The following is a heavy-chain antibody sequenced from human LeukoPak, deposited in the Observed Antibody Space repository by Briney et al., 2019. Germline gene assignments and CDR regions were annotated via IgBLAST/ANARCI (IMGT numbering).Heavy chain of an antibody. Sequence: GGSLRLSCAASGFTFSSYSMNWVRQAPEKGLEWVSYISSSSSTIYYADSVKGRFTISRDNAKNSLYLQMNSLRAEDTAVYYCARGAYSSGWAYFDHWGQGTLVTVSS. D-gene: IGHD6-19*01. J-gene: IGHJ4*02. CDR1: GFTFSSYS. CDR3: ARGAYSSGWAYFDH. V-gene: IGHV3-48*01. CDR2: ISSSSSTI.